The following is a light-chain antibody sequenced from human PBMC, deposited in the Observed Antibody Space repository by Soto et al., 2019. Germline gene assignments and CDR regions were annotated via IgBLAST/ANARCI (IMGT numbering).Light chain of an antibody. Sequence: QSGLTQPPSASGTPGQRVTISCSGSSSNSGTYSVSWYQHFPGTAPRLLIYSDNQRPSGVPDRFSASKSGTSASLAISGPQSEDEADFYCSAWDDSLNGCVFGTGTKLTVL. J-gene: IGLJ1*01. CDR2: SDN. V-gene: IGLV1-44*01. CDR1: SSNSGTYS. CDR3: SAWDDSLNGCV.